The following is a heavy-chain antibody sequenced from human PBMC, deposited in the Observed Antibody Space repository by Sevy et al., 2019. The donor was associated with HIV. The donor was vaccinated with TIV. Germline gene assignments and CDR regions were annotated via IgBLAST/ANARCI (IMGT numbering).Heavy chain of an antibody. Sequence: SETLSLTCNVSGASITSYYWSWIRQPPGKGLEWVGDIGSSGPGNYNPSLKSRVTLSVDTTKSHFSLKLRSVTAVDTAVYYCARSRYHFDSWGQGALVTVSS. D-gene: IGHD3-9*01. CDR1: GASITSYY. CDR2: IGSSGPG. J-gene: IGHJ5*01. V-gene: IGHV4-4*08. CDR3: ARSRYHFDS.